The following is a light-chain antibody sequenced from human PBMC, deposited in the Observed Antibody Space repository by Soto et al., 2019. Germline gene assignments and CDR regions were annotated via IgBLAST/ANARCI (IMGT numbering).Light chain of an antibody. J-gene: IGLJ1*01. Sequence: QSVLTKPASVSGSPGQSITISCTGTSSGVGAYDFVSWYQQHPDKAPKLMIYEVRGRPSGVSNRFSGSKSFNTATLTISGLQAEDEADYYCSSHTTRNTRVFGTGTKVTVL. CDR3: SSHTTRNTRV. CDR1: SSGVGAYDF. V-gene: IGLV2-14*03. CDR2: EVR.